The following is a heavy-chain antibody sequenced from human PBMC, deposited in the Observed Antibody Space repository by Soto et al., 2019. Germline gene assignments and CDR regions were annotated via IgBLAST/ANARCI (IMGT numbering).Heavy chain of an antibody. CDR3: AKGGRRRGSYPPLDY. J-gene: IGHJ4*02. V-gene: IGHV3-23*01. CDR1: GFTLSTYA. D-gene: IGHD1-26*01. Sequence: GGSLRLSCAASGFTLSTYAMTWVRQAPGKGLEWVSGVSESGTGTFYADSVRGRFTVSRDNSKNTVYLQMSSLKAEDTATYYCAKGGRRRGSYPPLDYWGQGTLVTVSS. CDR2: VSESGTGT.